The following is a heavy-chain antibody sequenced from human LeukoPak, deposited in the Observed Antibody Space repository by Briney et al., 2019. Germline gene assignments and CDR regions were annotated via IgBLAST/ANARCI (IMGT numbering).Heavy chain of an antibody. V-gene: IGHV3-7*01. Sequence: QAGGSLRLSCAASGFCFNAYWMAWVRQAPGTGLEWVAIINPAGSGTFHVDPVKGRFSISSDHAKDLVYLQMNSLRAEDTAGYSCATFVLVTALDLWGQGTLVTVSS. CDR1: GFCFNAYW. J-gene: IGHJ4*02. CDR2: INPAGSGT. CDR3: ATFVLVTALDL. D-gene: IGHD3-3*02.